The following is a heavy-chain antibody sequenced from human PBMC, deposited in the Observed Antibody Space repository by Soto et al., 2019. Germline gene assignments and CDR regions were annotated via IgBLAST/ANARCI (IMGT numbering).Heavy chain of an antibody. CDR3: ARDRGSYALDY. Sequence: QVQLVQSGAEVKKPGASVKVSCKASGYTFTSYGISWVRQAPGQGLEWMGWISAYNGNTNYAQKLHGRXTXTXXTSTSTAYMELRRLSSDDTAVYYCARDRGSYALDYWGQGTLVTVSS. CDR1: GYTFTSYG. J-gene: IGHJ4*02. V-gene: IGHV1-18*01. D-gene: IGHD1-26*01. CDR2: ISAYNGNT.